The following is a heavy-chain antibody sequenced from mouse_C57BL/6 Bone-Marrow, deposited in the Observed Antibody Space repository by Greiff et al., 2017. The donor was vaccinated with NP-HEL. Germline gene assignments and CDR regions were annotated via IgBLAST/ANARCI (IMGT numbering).Heavy chain of an antibody. J-gene: IGHJ3*01. V-gene: IGHV5-6*01. CDR1: GFTFRRYG. CDR3: ASTYDYDVSWFSY. CDR2: ISTGGSYT. D-gene: IGHD2-4*01. Sequence: EVQLVQSGGDLVKPGGSLTLSCAASGFTFRRYGMSWVRQTPDKRLEWVATISTGGSYTSYPDRVQGRCTSTIDNGKYTLYLQMSSLKPEDTARYDCASTYDYDVSWFSYDVRGTLVTVSA.